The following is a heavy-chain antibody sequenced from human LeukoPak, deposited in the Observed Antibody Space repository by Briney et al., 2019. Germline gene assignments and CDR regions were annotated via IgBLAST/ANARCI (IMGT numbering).Heavy chain of an antibody. CDR1: GYSFTDYA. V-gene: IGHV1-18*01. CDR3: ARGIGSSWYADY. D-gene: IGHD6-13*01. CDR2: ISASNGNT. J-gene: IGHJ4*02. Sequence: GASVKVSCKTSGYSFTDYAITWVRQVRGQGLQWVGWISASNGNTDYAQSFQGRATMTTDTSTSTAYLELTSLRSDDTAVYYCARGIGSSWYADYWGQGTLVTVSS.